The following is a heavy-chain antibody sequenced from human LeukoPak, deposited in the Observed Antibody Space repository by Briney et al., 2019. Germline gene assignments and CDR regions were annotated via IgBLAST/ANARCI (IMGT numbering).Heavy chain of an antibody. CDR3: ARRLSLMRDGYNHFDY. CDR1: GYSFPSYW. V-gene: IGHV5-51*01. CDR2: IYPGDSDT. Sequence: PGESLKISCKGSGYSFPSYWIGWVRQMPGKGLEWMGIIYPGDSDTRKSPSLQGQVTISVDKSISTAYLQWSSLKASDTAMYYCARRLSLMRDGYNHFDYWGQGTLVTVSS. D-gene: IGHD5-24*01. J-gene: IGHJ4*02.